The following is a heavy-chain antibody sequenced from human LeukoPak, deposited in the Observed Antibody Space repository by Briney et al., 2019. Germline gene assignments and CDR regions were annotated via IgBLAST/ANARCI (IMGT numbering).Heavy chain of an antibody. CDR3: ARERSSYSYYYYYMDV. V-gene: IGHV1-69*01. Sequence: KISCKGSGYTFASHWISWVRQAPGQGLEWMGGIIPIFGTANYAQKFQGRVTITADESTSTAYMELSSLRSEDTAVYYCARERSSYSYYYYYMDVWGKGTTVTVSS. CDR2: IIPIFGTA. CDR1: GYTFASHW. J-gene: IGHJ6*03. D-gene: IGHD6-6*01.